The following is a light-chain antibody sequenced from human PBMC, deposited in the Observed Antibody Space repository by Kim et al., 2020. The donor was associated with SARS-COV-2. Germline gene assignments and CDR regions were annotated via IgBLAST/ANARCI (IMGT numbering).Light chain of an antibody. CDR1: VSVRSRY. Sequence: PGERATVPWRASVSVRSRYLAWYQQKPGRAPGLPTYGASSRATGIPDRLGGSGSGTDLTLTINRQEPEDLAVNYCQQEGSSPPWTFGQGAKVGIK. CDR3: QQEGSSPPWT. J-gene: IGKJ1*01. V-gene: IGKV3-20*01. CDR2: GAS.